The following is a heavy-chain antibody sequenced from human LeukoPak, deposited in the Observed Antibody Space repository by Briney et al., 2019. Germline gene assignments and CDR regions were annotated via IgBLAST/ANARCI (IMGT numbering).Heavy chain of an antibody. V-gene: IGHV4-34*01. Sequence: SETLSLTCAVYGGSFSGYYWSWIRQPPGKGLEWIGEINRSGSTNYNPSLKSRVTISVDTSKNQFSLKLSSVTAADTAVYYCARCPVLGTARADPAYWFDPWGQGTLVTVSS. J-gene: IGHJ5*02. CDR1: GGSFSGYY. CDR3: ARCPVLGTARADPAYWFDP. CDR2: INRSGST. D-gene: IGHD5-18*01.